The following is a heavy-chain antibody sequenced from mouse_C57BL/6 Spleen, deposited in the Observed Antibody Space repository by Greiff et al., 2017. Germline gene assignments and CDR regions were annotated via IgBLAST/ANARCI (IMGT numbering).Heavy chain of an antibody. CDR1: GYTFTSYW. CDR2: INPSNGGT. J-gene: IGHJ1*03. Sequence: QVQLQQPGTELVKPGASVKLSCKASGYTFTSYWMHWVKQRPGQGLEWIGNINPSNGGTNYNEKFKGKATFTADTSSNTAYMQLSSLTTEDSAIYYCARRRGYDGYYRWYFDVWGTGTTVTVSS. CDR3: ARRRGYDGYYRWYFDV. D-gene: IGHD2-3*01. V-gene: IGHV1-53*01.